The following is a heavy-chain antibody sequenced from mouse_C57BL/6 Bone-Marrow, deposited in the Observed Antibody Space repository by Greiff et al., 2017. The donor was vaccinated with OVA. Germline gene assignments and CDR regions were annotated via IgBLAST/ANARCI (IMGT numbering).Heavy chain of an antibody. CDR3: ASRWFAY. V-gene: IGHV5-6*02. CDR1: GFTFSSYG. Sequence: DVKLQESGGDLVKPGGSLKLSCAASGFTFSSYGMSWVRQTPDKRLEWVATISSGGSYTYYPDSVKGRFTISRDNAKNTLYLQMSSLKSEDTAMYYCASRWFAYWGQGTLVTVSA. CDR2: ISSGGSYT. J-gene: IGHJ3*01.